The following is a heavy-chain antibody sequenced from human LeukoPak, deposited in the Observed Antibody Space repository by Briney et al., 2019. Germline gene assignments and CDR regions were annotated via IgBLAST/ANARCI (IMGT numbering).Heavy chain of an antibody. J-gene: IGHJ4*02. D-gene: IGHD3-3*01. CDR1: GFIFTNFF. CDR3: AADRGWRTSGYYLYYFEY. V-gene: IGHV3-7*01. Sequence: GGSLRISCAASGFIFTNFFMSWVRQAPGKGLEWVVCIKHDGSEKYYVDSVGGRFTISRDNTKNLLYLQMSSLRAEDTAVYYCAADRGWRTSGYYLYYFEYWGQGTLVTFSS. CDR2: IKHDGSEK.